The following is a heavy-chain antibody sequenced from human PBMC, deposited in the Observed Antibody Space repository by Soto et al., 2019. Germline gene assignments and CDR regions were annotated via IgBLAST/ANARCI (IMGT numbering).Heavy chain of an antibody. J-gene: IGHJ6*02. CDR3: AHRQDSEYFYGMDV. CDR2: IYWDDDK. D-gene: IGHD2-15*01. CDR1: GFSLSTSGVN. Sequence: QITLKESGPTLVKPTQTLTLTCTFSGFSLSTSGVNVGWIRQPPGKALEWLALIYWDDDKRFSPSLKSRLNITKDTSKNQVVLTMTNVDPVNTATYYCAHRQDSEYFYGMDVWGQGTTVTVSS. V-gene: IGHV2-5*02.